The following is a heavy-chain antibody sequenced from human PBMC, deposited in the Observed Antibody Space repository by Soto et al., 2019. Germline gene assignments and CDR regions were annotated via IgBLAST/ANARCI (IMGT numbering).Heavy chain of an antibody. CDR2: IYFSGIT. J-gene: IGHJ4*02. D-gene: IGHD5-18*01. CDR1: NGSVSSPLSY. V-gene: IGHV4-39*01. CDR3: VRQPYGAYRYFFGN. Sequence: SETLSLTCSVSNGSVSSPLSYWGWIRQPPGKRPQWIGVIYFSGITSYNPSLKSRVTISIDTSNNQFSLELSSVTATDTAVYYCVRQPYGAYRYFFGNWGQGTPVTVSS.